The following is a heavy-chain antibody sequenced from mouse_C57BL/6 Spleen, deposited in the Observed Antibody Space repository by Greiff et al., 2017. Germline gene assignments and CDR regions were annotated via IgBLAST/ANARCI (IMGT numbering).Heavy chain of an antibody. Sequence: EVQLVESEGGLVQPGSSMKLSCTASGFTFSDYYMAWVRQVPEKGLEWVANINYDGSSTYYLDSLKSRFIISRDNAKNILYLQMSSLKSEDTATYYCARGGSSGYYYFDYWGQGTTLTVSS. V-gene: IGHV5-16*01. CDR1: GFTFSDYY. J-gene: IGHJ2*01. CDR3: ARGGSSGYYYFDY. CDR2: INYDGSST. D-gene: IGHD3-2*02.